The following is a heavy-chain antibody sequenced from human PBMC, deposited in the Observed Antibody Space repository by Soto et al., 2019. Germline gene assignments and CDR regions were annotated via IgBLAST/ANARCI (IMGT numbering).Heavy chain of an antibody. CDR3: AAAPPPYYDFWSGYTGLYYFDY. J-gene: IGHJ4*02. Sequence: ASVNVSCKASGFTFTSSAVQWVRQARGQRLECIGWIVVGSGNTNYAQKFQERVTITRDMSTSTAYMELSSLRSEDTAVYYCAAAPPPYYDFWSGYTGLYYFDYWGQGTLVTVSS. CDR2: IVVGSGNT. CDR1: GFTFTSSA. D-gene: IGHD3-3*01. V-gene: IGHV1-58*01.